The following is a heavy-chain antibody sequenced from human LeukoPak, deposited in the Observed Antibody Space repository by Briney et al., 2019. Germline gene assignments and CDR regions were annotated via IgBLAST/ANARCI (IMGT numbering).Heavy chain of an antibody. V-gene: IGHV1-18*01. CDR2: ISAHNGNT. D-gene: IGHD5-12*01. J-gene: IGHJ4*02. CDR3: ARRVPRGYGGYDIDY. Sequence: ASVKVSCKASGYTFTSYGISWVRQAPGQGLEWMGWISAHNGNTNYAQMLQDRVTMTRDTSTSTAYMDLRNLKSDDTAVYYCARRVPRGYGGYDIDYWGQGTLVTVSS. CDR1: GYTFTSYG.